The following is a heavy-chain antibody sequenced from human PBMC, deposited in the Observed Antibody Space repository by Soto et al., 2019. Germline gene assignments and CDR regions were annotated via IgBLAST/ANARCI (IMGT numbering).Heavy chain of an antibody. Sequence: ASVKVSCKASGYTFTNNDINWVRQAAGQGLEWMGWMNPYSGNTGYARNFHGRVTMTRDNSITTAYMELSSLRSEDTAVYYCVRAPLDYYSADYFDNWGQGTLVTVS. V-gene: IGHV1-8*01. J-gene: IGHJ4*02. D-gene: IGHD2-21*01. CDR2: MNPYSGNT. CDR3: VRAPLDYYSADYFDN. CDR1: GYTFTNND.